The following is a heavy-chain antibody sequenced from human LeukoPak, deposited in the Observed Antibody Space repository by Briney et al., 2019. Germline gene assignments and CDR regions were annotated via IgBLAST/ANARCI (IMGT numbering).Heavy chain of an antibody. CDR3: ARGRTCSSTSCSYYYYYYYMDV. V-gene: IGHV4-38-2*01. Sequence: PSETLSLTCAVSGYSISSGYYWGWIRQPPGKGLEWIASIYHSGSTYYNPSLKSRVTISVDTSKNQFSLKLSSVTAADTAVYYCARGRTCSSTSCSYYYYYYYMDVWGKGTTVTVSS. CDR2: IYHSGST. D-gene: IGHD2-2*01. CDR1: GYSISSGYY. J-gene: IGHJ6*03.